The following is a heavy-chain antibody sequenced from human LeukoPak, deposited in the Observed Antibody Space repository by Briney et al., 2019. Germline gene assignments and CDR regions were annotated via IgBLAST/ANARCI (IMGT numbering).Heavy chain of an antibody. CDR3: VRGGGSCCRFNAFDI. J-gene: IGHJ3*02. V-gene: IGHV3-48*03. CDR2: ISISGSTI. D-gene: IGHD2-15*01. Sequence: GGSLRLSCAASVLTFSSYEMNWVRQAPGKGLEWVSYISISGSTIYNADSVMGRFTISRDDAKNSLYLQMNSLRAEDTAVYYCVRGGGSCCRFNAFDIWGQGTMVTVSS. CDR1: VLTFSSYE.